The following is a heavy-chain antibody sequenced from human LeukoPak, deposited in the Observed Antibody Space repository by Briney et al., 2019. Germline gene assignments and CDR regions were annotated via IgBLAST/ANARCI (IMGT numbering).Heavy chain of an antibody. Sequence: PGRSLRLSCTASGFTFGDYAMSWVRQAPGKGLEWVGFIRSKAYGGTTEYAASVKGRFTISRDDSKSIAYLQMNSLRAEDTAVYYCARRDYYDSSGYYYWGQGTLVTVSS. CDR2: IRSKAYGGTT. J-gene: IGHJ4*02. CDR3: ARRDYYDSSGYYY. D-gene: IGHD3-22*01. CDR1: GFTFGDYA. V-gene: IGHV3-49*04.